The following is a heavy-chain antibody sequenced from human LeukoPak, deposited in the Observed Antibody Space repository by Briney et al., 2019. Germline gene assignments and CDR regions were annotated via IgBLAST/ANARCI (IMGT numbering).Heavy chain of an antibody. J-gene: IGHJ6*02. CDR3: VRDPSCSGGGCYYYYGMDV. D-gene: IGHD2-15*01. CDR1: GFTFSSYA. CDR2: IWYDGSNK. Sequence: GRSLRLSCAASGFTFSSYAIHWVRQAPGKGLEWVAVIWYDGSNKYYADSVRGRFTISRDNSKNTLYLQMNSLRADDTAIYYCVRDPSCSGGGCYYYYGMDVWGQGTTVTVSS. V-gene: IGHV3-33*08.